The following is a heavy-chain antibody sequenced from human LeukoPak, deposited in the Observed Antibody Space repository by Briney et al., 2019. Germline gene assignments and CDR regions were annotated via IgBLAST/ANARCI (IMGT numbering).Heavy chain of an antibody. CDR2: LNPDGGAE. D-gene: IGHD2-21*02. J-gene: IGHJ4*02. CDR1: GFTFSTSW. CDR3: AAWYCDGDCYSR. Sequence: GGSLRLSCAASGFTFSTSWMNWVRQAPGKGLEWVANLNPDGGAERYVDSVKGRFTISRDNAKNSLSLQMSSLRSEDTAVYYCAAWYCDGDCYSRWGQGTLVTVSS. V-gene: IGHV3-7*01.